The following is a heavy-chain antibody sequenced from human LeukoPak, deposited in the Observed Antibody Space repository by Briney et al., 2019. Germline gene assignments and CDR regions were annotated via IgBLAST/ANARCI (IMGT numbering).Heavy chain of an antibody. D-gene: IGHD2-2*01. CDR1: GYTFTSYY. Sequence: ASVKVCCKASGYTFTSYYMHWVRQAPGQGLEWMGIINPSGGSTSYAQKFQGRVTMTRDTSTSTVYMELSSLRSEDTAVYYCARDGVVVPAAMREEKYYYYYGMDVWGKGTTVTVSS. CDR2: INPSGGST. CDR3: ARDGVVVPAAMREEKYYYYYGMDV. V-gene: IGHV1-46*01. J-gene: IGHJ6*04.